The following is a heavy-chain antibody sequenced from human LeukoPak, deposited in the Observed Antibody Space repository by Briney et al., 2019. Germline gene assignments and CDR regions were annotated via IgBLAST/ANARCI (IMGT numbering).Heavy chain of an antibody. D-gene: IGHD3-22*01. Sequence: ASVRASCKASGYRFVTYGISWVRQTPGQGLEWMAWTSPHNDNTDYAQKFQGRVTVTTDTAASTAYLELRSLRSEDTAVYYCARDGSYYQRAFDIWGQGTMVTVSS. CDR2: TSPHNDNT. CDR1: GYRFVTYG. CDR3: ARDGSYYQRAFDI. J-gene: IGHJ3*02. V-gene: IGHV1-18*01.